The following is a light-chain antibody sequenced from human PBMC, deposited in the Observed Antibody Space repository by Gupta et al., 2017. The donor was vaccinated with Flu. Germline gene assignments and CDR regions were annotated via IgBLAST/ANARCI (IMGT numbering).Light chain of an antibody. CDR3: QQDGSSLLT. J-gene: IGKJ4*01. V-gene: IGKV3-20*01. Sequence: EIVLTQSPGTLSLSPGERATLSCRASQSVSSSYLAWYQQKPGQAPRLLIYGASSRATGIPDRFSGSGSGTDFTLTISRLEPEDFAVYYYQQDGSSLLTFGGGTKVEIK. CDR1: QSVSSSY. CDR2: GAS.